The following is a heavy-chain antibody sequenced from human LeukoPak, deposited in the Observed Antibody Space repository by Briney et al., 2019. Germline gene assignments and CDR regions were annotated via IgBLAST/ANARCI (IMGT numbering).Heavy chain of an antibody. J-gene: IGHJ4*02. Sequence: SVKVSCKASGGTFSSHAIAWVRQAPGQGPEWMGGIIPISGTADYAQKFQGRVTITTDQSTSTAYMELSRLRSDDTAVYYCARYRIAAAGTSDYWGQGTLVTVSS. D-gene: IGHD6-13*01. CDR2: IIPISGTA. CDR3: ARYRIAAAGTSDY. CDR1: GGTFSSHA. V-gene: IGHV1-69*05.